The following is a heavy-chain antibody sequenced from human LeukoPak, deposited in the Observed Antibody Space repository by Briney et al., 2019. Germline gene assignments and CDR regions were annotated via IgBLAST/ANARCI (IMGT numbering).Heavy chain of an antibody. V-gene: IGHV1-69*13. Sequence: ASVKVSCKASGGTFSNYAISWVRQAPGQGLEWMGGISPIFETANYAQKFQGRVTITVDESTSTAYMELSSLRSEDTAVYYCAGTYYDFWSGPNGKSIYYYYYMDVWGKGTTVTVSS. CDR1: GGTFSNYA. CDR3: AGTYYDFWSGPNGKSIYYYYYMDV. CDR2: ISPIFETA. D-gene: IGHD3-3*01. J-gene: IGHJ6*03.